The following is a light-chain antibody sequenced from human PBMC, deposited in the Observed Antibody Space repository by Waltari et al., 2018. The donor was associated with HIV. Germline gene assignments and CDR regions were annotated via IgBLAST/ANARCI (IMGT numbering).Light chain of an antibody. CDR3: QAWDRSVV. Sequence: SYELTQPPSVSVSPGQTASITCSGDQLGAKFVCWYQQRPGQPPVLVMYQDSKRPSVIPERFSGANSGNTATLTITGTQSMDEADYYCQAWDRSVVFGGGTKLTVL. CDR1: QLGAKF. CDR2: QDS. J-gene: IGLJ2*01. V-gene: IGLV3-1*01.